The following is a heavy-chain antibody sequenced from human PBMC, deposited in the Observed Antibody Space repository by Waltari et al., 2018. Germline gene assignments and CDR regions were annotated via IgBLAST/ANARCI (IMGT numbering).Heavy chain of an antibody. CDR2: IYYSGST. CDR1: GGSISSYY. Sequence: QVQLQESGPGLVKPSETLSLTCTVSGGSISSYYWIWIRQPPGKGLEWIGYIYYSGSTNYNPSLKSRVTISVDTSKNQFSLKLSSVTAADTAVYYCARFSLTLRAAASGLDYWGQGTLVTVSS. J-gene: IGHJ4*02. CDR3: ARFSLTLRAAASGLDY. V-gene: IGHV4-59*01. D-gene: IGHD6-13*01.